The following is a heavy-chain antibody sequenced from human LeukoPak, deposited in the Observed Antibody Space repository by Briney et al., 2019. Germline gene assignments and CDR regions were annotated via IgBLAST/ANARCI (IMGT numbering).Heavy chain of an antibody. D-gene: IGHD2-15*01. Sequence: ASVTVSCKASGYTFTGYYMHWVRQAPGQGLEWMGWINPNSGGTNYAQKFQGRVTMTRDTSISTAYMELSRLRSDDTAVYYCARDHCSGGSCYSGELGYWGQGTLVTVSS. CDR1: GYTFTGYY. V-gene: IGHV1-2*02. CDR2: INPNSGGT. J-gene: IGHJ4*02. CDR3: ARDHCSGGSCYSGELGY.